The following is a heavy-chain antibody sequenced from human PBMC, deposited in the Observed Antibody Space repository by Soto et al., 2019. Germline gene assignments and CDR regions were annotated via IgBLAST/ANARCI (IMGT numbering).Heavy chain of an antibody. CDR2: ISGSGSTI. V-gene: IGHV3-11*01. J-gene: IGHJ6*02. CDR3: ANDDSISRYRETCCCYYGMDV. CDR1: GFTFSDYY. D-gene: IGHD6-13*01. Sequence: PGGSLRLSCAASGFTFSDYYMSWIRQAPGKGLEWVSYISGSGSTIYYADSVKGRFTISRDHAKISLYLQMNSLRAEDAAVYYCANDDSISRYRETCCCYYGMDVGGQGTTVTVSS.